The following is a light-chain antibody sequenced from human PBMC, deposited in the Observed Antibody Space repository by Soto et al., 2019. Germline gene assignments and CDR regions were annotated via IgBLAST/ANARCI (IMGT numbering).Light chain of an antibody. V-gene: IGKV1-6*01. Sequence: AIQMTQSPSSLSASVGDRVTITCRTSQDISNDLDWYQQKPGKAPKLLIYAASRLQSGVPPRFSGSGSGTDFTLAISSLQPEDSATYYCLQDINYPWTFGQGTKVDIK. CDR2: AAS. CDR3: LQDINYPWT. CDR1: QDISND. J-gene: IGKJ1*01.